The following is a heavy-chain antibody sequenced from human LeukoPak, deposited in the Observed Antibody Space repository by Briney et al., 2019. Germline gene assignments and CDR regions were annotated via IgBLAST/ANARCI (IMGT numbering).Heavy chain of an antibody. CDR2: IYYSGST. Sequence: SETLSLTCTVSGGSISSGGYYWSWIRQHPGKGLEWIGYIYYSGSTYYNPSLKSRVTISVDTSKNQFSLKLSSVTAADTAVYYCARDCSSGYLNWFDPWGQGTLVTGSS. J-gene: IGHJ5*02. CDR3: ARDCSSGYLNWFDP. CDR1: GGSISSGGYY. D-gene: IGHD3-22*01. V-gene: IGHV4-31*03.